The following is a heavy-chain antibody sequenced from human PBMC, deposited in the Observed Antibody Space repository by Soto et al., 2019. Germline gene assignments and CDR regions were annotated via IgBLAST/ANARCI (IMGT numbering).Heavy chain of an antibody. CDR3: TSHRRGVAARTSYYYYYRDV. Sequence: GGSLRLSCAASGFTFSGSAMHWVRQASGKGLEWVGRIRSKANSYATAYAASVKGRFTISRDDSKNTAYLQMNSLKTEDTAVYYCTSHRRGVAARTSYYYYYRDVCDKGTTVTVCS. D-gene: IGHD6-6*01. J-gene: IGHJ6*03. V-gene: IGHV3-73*01. CDR1: GFTFSGSA. CDR2: IRSKANSYAT.